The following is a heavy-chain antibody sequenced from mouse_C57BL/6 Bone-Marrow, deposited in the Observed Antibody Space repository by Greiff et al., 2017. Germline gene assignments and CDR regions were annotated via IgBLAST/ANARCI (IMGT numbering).Heavy chain of an antibody. CDR2: IWSGGST. J-gene: IGHJ3*01. V-gene: IGHV2-2*01. CDR3: ARNRGTLGWFAY. D-gene: IGHD4-1*01. Sequence: QVHVKQSGPGLVQPSQRLSITCTVSGFSLTSYGVHWVRQSPGTGLEWRGVIWSGGSTDYNAAFISRLSISKDNSKSQVFFKMNSLQADDTAIYYWARNRGTLGWFAYWGQGTLLTVSA. CDR1: GFSLTSYG.